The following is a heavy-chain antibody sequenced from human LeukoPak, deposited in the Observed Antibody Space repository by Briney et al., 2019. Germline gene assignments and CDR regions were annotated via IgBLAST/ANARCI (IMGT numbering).Heavy chain of an antibody. CDR3: AALGPGDY. CDR1: GFTFSSYG. CDR2: IRHDGSNK. Sequence: GGSLRLSCAASGFTFSSYGMHWVRQAPGKGLEWVAFIRHDGSNKYYADSVKGRFTISRDNSKNTLYLQMNSLRPEDTAVYYCAALGPGDYWGQGTLVTVSS. V-gene: IGHV3-30*02. J-gene: IGHJ4*02.